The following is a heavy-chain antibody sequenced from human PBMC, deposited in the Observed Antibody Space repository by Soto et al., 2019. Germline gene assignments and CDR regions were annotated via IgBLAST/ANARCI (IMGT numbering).Heavy chain of an antibody. D-gene: IGHD3-22*01. Sequence: ASVKVSCKASGYTFTSYAMHWVRQAPGQRLEWMGWINAGNGNTKYSQKFQGRVTITRDTSASTAYMELSSLRSEDTAVYYCARDRFTAPGYYYDSSGYPNWFDPWGQGTLVTVSS. CDR1: GYTFTSYA. CDR3: ARDRFTAPGYYYDSSGYPNWFDP. V-gene: IGHV1-3*01. J-gene: IGHJ5*02. CDR2: INAGNGNT.